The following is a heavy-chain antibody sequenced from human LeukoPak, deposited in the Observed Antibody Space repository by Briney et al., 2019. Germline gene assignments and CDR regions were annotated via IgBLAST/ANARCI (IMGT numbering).Heavy chain of an antibody. CDR3: AVIAAAGSRGGFDY. D-gene: IGHD6-13*01. Sequence: PSETLSLTCSVSGGSIRSSSYYWGWIRQPPGKGLEWIGSIYYSGSTDYNPSFKSRVTISVDTSKNQFSLKLSSVTAADTAVYYCAVIAAAGSRGGFDYWGQGTLVTVSS. CDR1: GGSIRSSSYY. V-gene: IGHV4-39*07. CDR2: IYYSGST. J-gene: IGHJ4*02.